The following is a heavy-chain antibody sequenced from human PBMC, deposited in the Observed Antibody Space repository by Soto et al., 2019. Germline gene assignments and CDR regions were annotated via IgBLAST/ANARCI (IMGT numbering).Heavy chain of an antibody. CDR1: GFTFSSYA. D-gene: IGHD3-3*02. Sequence: QVQLVESGGGVVQPGRSLRLSCAASGFTFSSYAMHWVRQAPGKGLEWVAVISYDGSNKYYADSVKGRFTISRDNSKNTLYLQMNSLRAEDTAVYYCARVEQGVLDLYAFDIWGQGTMVTVSS. V-gene: IGHV3-30-3*01. CDR2: ISYDGSNK. CDR3: ARVEQGVLDLYAFDI. J-gene: IGHJ3*02.